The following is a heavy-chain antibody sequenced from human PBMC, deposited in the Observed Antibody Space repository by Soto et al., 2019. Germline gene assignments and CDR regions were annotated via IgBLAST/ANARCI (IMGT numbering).Heavy chain of an antibody. D-gene: IGHD2-8*01. CDR3: AKSRGAMIYAISVYGMDV. Sequence: EVQLLESGGGFIHPGGSLRLSCAASGFSFSSSAMNWVRQAPGKGLEWVSIISGSADSTFYADSVKGRFTISRDNSKRTLYLQINSLRAEDTAVYYCAKSRGAMIYAISVYGMDVWGQGTTVTVSS. V-gene: IGHV3-23*01. J-gene: IGHJ6*02. CDR2: ISGSADST. CDR1: GFSFSSSA.